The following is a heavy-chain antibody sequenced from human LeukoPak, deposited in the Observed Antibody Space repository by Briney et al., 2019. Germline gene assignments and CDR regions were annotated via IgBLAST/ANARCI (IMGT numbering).Heavy chain of an antibody. CDR2: IIPIFGTA. CDR1: GGTFSSYT. D-gene: IGHD3-16*01. Sequence: ASEKISCKTPGGTFSSYTISWVRHTPGQGLEWIGGIIPIFGTANYAQKFQGRVTITADESTSTAYMELSRLRSDDTAVYYCARVRYRLAETYIDYWGQGTLVTVSS. J-gene: IGHJ4*02. CDR3: ARVRYRLAETYIDY. V-gene: IGHV1-69*13.